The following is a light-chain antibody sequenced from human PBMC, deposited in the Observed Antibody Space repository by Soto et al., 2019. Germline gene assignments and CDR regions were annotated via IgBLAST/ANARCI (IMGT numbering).Light chain of an antibody. J-gene: IGLJ3*02. CDR1: SSDVGAYNY. CDR2: EVT. Sequence: QSALTQPPSASGSPGQSVTISCTGTSSDVGAYNYVSWYQQHAGKAPKLVIYEVTKRPSGVPDRFSGSKSANMASLTVSGLQAEDEADYYCSSFASSNTWVFGGGTKVTVL. V-gene: IGLV2-8*01. CDR3: SSFASSNTWV.